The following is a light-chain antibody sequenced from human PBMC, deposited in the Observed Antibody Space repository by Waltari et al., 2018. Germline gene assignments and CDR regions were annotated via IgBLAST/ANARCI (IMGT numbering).Light chain of an antibody. CDR2: GAS. V-gene: IGKV3-20*01. J-gene: IGKJ1*01. Sequence: EIMLTQSPGTLSLSPGERATLSCRASQSISKYLAWYQQNPGQAPRHLIDGASSRATGIPDRVSGSVSGTDFSLTISRLEPKDFAVYYCQHYVRLPATFGQGTKVESK. CDR1: QSISKY. CDR3: QHYVRLPAT.